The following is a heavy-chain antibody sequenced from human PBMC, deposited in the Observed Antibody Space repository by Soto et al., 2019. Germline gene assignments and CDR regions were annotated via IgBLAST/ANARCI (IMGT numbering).Heavy chain of an antibody. V-gene: IGHV3-23*01. Sequence: EVQLLESGGGLVQPGGSLRLSCAASGFTFSSYVMSWVRQAPGKGLEWVSAISGSGGSTYYADSVKGRFTISRDNSKNTLYLQMNSLRAEDTAVYYCAKDSGYPYGMDVWGQGTTVTVSS. CDR2: ISGSGGST. CDR1: GFTFSSYV. CDR3: AKDSGYPYGMDV. D-gene: IGHD5-12*01. J-gene: IGHJ6*02.